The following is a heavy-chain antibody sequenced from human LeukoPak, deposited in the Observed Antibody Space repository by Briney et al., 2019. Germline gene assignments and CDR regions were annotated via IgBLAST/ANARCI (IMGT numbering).Heavy chain of an antibody. CDR2: IYYSGST. Sequence: PSETLSLTCTVSGGSISSSSYYWSWIRQPPGKGLEWIGSIYYSGSTYYYPSLKSRVTISVDTSKNQFSLKLSSVTTADTAVYYCAILTGRTTGFDYWGQGTLVTVSS. CDR1: GGSISSSSYY. J-gene: IGHJ4*02. D-gene: IGHD2-2*01. CDR3: AILTGRTTGFDY. V-gene: IGHV4-39*01.